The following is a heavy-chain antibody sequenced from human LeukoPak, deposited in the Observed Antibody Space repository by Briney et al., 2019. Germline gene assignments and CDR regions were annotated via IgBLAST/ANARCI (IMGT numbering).Heavy chain of an antibody. D-gene: IGHD2-21*02. CDR2: IYYTGST. CDR3: ARQQYCGGDCYSGY. Sequence: PSETLSLTCIVSGGSISGYYWSWIRQPPGKGLEWIAYIYYTGSTNYNPSLKSRVTISVDTSKNQFSLKLSSVTAADTAVYYCARQQYCGGDCYSGYWGQGTLVTVSS. CDR1: GGSISGYY. J-gene: IGHJ4*02. V-gene: IGHV4-59*08.